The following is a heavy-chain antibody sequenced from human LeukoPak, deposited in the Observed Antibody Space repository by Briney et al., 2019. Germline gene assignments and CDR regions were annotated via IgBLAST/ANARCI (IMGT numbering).Heavy chain of an antibody. CDR2: SSSSGTTI. J-gene: IGHJ4*02. D-gene: IGHD3/OR15-3a*01. Sequence: GGSLRLSCAASGFTLSDYYMSWIRQAPGKGLEGGSYSSSSGTTIYYADSVKGRFAISRDNAKNSLYLQMNSLRAEDTAVYYCARRRDFIDYWGQGTLVTVSS. V-gene: IGHV3-11*01. CDR1: GFTLSDYY. CDR3: ARRRDFIDY.